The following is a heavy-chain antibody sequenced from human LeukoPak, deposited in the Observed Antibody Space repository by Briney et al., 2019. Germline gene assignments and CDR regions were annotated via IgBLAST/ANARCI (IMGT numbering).Heavy chain of an antibody. J-gene: IGHJ6*03. D-gene: IGHD2-2*01. CDR2: INHSGST. CDR3: ARGRIVVVPAVYYYYYYYMDV. Sequence: PSETLSLTCAVYGGSFSGYYWSWIRQPPGKGLEWIGEINHSGSTNYNPSPKSRVTISVDTSKNQFSLKLSSVTAADTAVYYCARGRIVVVPAVYYYYYYYMDVWGKGTTVTVSS. V-gene: IGHV4-34*01. CDR1: GGSFSGYY.